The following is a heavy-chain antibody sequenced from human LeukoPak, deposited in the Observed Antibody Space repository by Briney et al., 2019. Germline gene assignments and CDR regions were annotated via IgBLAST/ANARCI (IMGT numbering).Heavy chain of an antibody. CDR2: INTNTGNP. D-gene: IGHD4-23*01. CDR1: GGTFSSYA. Sequence: ASVKVSCKASGGTFSSYAISWVRQAPGQGLEWMGWINTNTGNPTYAQGFTGRFVFSLDTSVSTAYLQISSLKAEDTAVYYCAREPWSTVVTHFDYWGQGTLVTVSS. J-gene: IGHJ4*02. CDR3: AREPWSTVVTHFDY. V-gene: IGHV7-4-1*02.